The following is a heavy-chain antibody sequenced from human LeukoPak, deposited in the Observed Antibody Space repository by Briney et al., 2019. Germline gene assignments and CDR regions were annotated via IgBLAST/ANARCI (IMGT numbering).Heavy chain of an antibody. Sequence: SETLSLTCSVSGGSISSYYWSWIRQPPGKGLEWIGYIYYSGSTNYNPSLKSRVTISVDTSKNQFSLKLSSVTAADTAVYYCARGGGLGAYYYYMDVWGRGTTVTVSS. CDR3: ARGGGLGAYYYYMDV. J-gene: IGHJ6*03. V-gene: IGHV4-59*01. D-gene: IGHD1-26*01. CDR2: IYYSGST. CDR1: GGSISSYY.